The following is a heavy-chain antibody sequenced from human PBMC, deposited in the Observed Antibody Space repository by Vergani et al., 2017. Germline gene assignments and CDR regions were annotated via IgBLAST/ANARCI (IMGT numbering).Heavy chain of an antibody. D-gene: IGHD1-7*01. V-gene: IGHV3-21*04. J-gene: IGHJ4*02. CDR3: GRGSENYN. CDR1: GFTFSSYS. Sequence: EVQLVESGGGLVKPGGSLRLSCAASGFTFSSYSMNWVRQAPGKGLEWVSSISSSSSYIYYADSVKGRLTISRDNSKNTLYLQMNSLRVEDTAVYYCGRGSENYNWGQGTLVTVSS. CDR2: ISSSSSYI.